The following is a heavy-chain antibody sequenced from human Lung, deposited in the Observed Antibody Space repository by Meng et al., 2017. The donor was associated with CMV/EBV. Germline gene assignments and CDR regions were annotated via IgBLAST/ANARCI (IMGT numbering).Heavy chain of an antibody. Sequence: EVQLVESGGGMVERGRSLRLSWAASGFTFSSYWMHWVRQAPGKGLVWVSRINSDGSSTNYADSVKGRFTISRDNAKNTLSLQMNSVRAEDTAVYYCAAYSSGSVWGQGTLVTVSS. J-gene: IGHJ4*02. CDR3: AAYSSGSV. D-gene: IGHD3-10*01. CDR2: INSDGSST. V-gene: IGHV3-74*01. CDR1: GFTFSSYW.